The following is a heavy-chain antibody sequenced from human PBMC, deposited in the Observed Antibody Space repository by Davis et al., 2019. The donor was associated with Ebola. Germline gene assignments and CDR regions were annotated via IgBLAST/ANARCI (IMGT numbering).Heavy chain of an antibody. CDR2: IRSKANSYAT. V-gene: IGHV3-73*01. CDR3: ARASYGGGSYYFDY. Sequence: GESLKISCAASGFTFSGSAMHWVRQASGKGLEWVGRIRSKANSYATAYAASVKGRFTISRDDSKNSLYLQLSSLKTEDTAVYYCARASYGGGSYYFDYWGRGTLVTVSS. CDR1: GFTFSGSA. D-gene: IGHD1-26*01. J-gene: IGHJ4*02.